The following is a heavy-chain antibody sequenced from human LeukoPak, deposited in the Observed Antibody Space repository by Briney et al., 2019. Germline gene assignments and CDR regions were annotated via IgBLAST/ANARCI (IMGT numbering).Heavy chain of an antibody. Sequence: PSETLSLTCTVSGGSISSYYWSWIRQPPGKGLEWIGYIYYSGSTNYNPSLKSRVTISVDTSKNQFSLKLSSVTAADAAVYYCARSEVTYYYDSSGYSNAFDIWGQGTMVTVPS. CDR3: ARSEVTYYYDSSGYSNAFDI. CDR1: GGSISSYY. J-gene: IGHJ3*02. D-gene: IGHD3-22*01. CDR2: IYYSGST. V-gene: IGHV4-59*01.